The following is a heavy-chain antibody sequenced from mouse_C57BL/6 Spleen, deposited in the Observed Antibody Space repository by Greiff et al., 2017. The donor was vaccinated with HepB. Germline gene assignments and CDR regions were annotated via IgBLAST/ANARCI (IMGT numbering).Heavy chain of an antibody. J-gene: IGHJ1*03. CDR3: ATRSTMITDWYFDV. V-gene: IGHV5-6*01. Sequence: EVQVVESGGDLVKPGGSLKLSCAASGFTFSSYGMSWVRQTPDKRLEWVATISSGGSYTYYPDSVKGRFTISRDNAKNTLYLQMSSLKSEDTAMYYCATRSTMITDWYFDVWGTGTTVTVSS. CDR1: GFTFSSYG. CDR2: ISSGGSYT. D-gene: IGHD2-4*01.